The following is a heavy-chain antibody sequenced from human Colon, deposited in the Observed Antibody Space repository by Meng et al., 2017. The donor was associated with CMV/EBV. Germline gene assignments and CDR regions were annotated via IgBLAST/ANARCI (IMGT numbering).Heavy chain of an antibody. D-gene: IGHD3-16*01. CDR2: TYYRSKWFN. Sequence: SGDSVSSNSAAWNWIRQSPSRGLEWLGRTYYRSKWFNDYAVSVKSRITINPDTSKNQFSLQLNSVTPEDTAMYYCARWGSGWKIFDCWGQGTLVTVSS. V-gene: IGHV6-1*01. CDR3: ARWGSGWKIFDC. CDR1: GDSVSSNSAA. J-gene: IGHJ4*02.